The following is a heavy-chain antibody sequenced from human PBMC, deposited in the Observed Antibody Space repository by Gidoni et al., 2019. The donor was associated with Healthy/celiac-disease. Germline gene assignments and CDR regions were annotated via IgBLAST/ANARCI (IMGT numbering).Heavy chain of an antibody. D-gene: IGHD2-2*01. CDR3: AKDIGCSSTSCYANYYYYGMDV. Sequence: EVQLVESGGGLVQPGRSLRLSCAASGFTFDDYAMHWVRQAPGKGLEWVSGISWNSVSIGYADSVKGRFTISRDNAKNSLYLQMNSLRAEDTALYYCAKDIGCSSTSCYANYYYYGMDVWGQGTTVTVSS. CDR2: ISWNSVSI. CDR1: GFTFDDYA. J-gene: IGHJ6*02. V-gene: IGHV3-9*01.